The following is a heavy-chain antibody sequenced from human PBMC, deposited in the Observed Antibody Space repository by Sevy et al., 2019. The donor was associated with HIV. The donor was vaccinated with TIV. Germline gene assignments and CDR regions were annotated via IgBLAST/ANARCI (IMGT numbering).Heavy chain of an antibody. Sequence: ASVKVSCKASGGTFSSYAISWARQAPGQGLEWMGGIIPIFGTANYAQKFQGRVTITADESTSTAYMELSSLRSEDTAVYYCAREDYSKSRGMDVWGQGTTVTVSS. CDR1: GGTFSSYA. V-gene: IGHV1-69*13. D-gene: IGHD4-4*01. CDR3: AREDYSKSRGMDV. J-gene: IGHJ6*02. CDR2: IIPIFGTA.